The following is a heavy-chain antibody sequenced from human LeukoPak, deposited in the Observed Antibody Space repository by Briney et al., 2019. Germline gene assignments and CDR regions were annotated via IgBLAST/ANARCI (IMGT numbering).Heavy chain of an antibody. D-gene: IGHD3-3*01. V-gene: IGHV1-58*01. CDR2: IVVGSGNT. CDR3: ARVEGGSYYFDY. CDR1: GFTFTSSA. Sequence: ASVKVSCKASGFTFTSSAVQWVRQARGQRLEWIGWIVVGSGNTNYAQKFQGRVTMTRDTSTSTVYMELSSLRSEDTAVYYCARVEGGSYYFDYWGQGTLVTVSS. J-gene: IGHJ4*02.